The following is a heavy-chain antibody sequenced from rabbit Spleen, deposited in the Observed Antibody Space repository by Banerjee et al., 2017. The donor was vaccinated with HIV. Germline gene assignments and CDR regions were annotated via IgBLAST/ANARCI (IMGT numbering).Heavy chain of an antibody. CDR2: INAATAKP. J-gene: IGHJ4*01. D-gene: IGHD2-1*01. CDR1: GFSFGDRDV. Sequence: QSLEESGGDLVKPGASLTLTCKASGFSFGDRDVMCWVRQAPGKGLEWIACINAATAKPVYATWAKGRFTISRTSSTTVTLRMTSLTAADTATYFCARGSATMTMVITGYYLSLWGPGTLVTVS. CDR3: ARGSATMTMVITGYYLSL. V-gene: IGHV1S40*01.